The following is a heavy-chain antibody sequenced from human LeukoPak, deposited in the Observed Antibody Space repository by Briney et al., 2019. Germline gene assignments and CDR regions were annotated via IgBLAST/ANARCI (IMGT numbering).Heavy chain of an antibody. J-gene: IGHJ4*02. Sequence: ASVKVSGKASGYTFTGCYMHWVRQAPGQGLEWMGWIIPDSGDTNYAQKFQGRVTMTMDTSVSTAYMELSRLRSDDTAVYFCARGQGGSGSYFFDYWGQGTLVTVSS. CDR2: IIPDSGDT. CDR3: ARGQGGSGSYFFDY. CDR1: GYTFTGCY. D-gene: IGHD3-10*01. V-gene: IGHV1-2*02.